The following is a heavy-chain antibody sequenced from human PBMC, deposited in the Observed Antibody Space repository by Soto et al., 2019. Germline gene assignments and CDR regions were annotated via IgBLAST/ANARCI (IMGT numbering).Heavy chain of an antibody. CDR2: ISAYNGNT. V-gene: IGHV1-18*01. J-gene: IGHJ5*02. D-gene: IGHD1-20*01. CDR1: GYTFTSYG. Sequence: ASVKVSCKASGYTFTSYGISWVRQAPGQGLEWMGWISAYNGNTNYAQKLQGRVTMTTDTSTSTAYMELRSLRSDDTAVYYCARVPPSITGTTGWFDPRGQGTLVTVS. CDR3: ARVPPSITGTTGWFDP.